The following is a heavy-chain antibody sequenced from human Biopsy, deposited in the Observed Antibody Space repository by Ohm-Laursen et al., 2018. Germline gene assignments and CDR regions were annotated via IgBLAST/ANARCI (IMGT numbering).Heavy chain of an antibody. D-gene: IGHD1-1*01. Sequence: SLRLSCAASGFTFGNYGIHWVRQAPGKGLEWVALISHGGNDDYYADSVEGRFTVSRDNSKNTVVLQMNSLRPEDTALYYCAKGRVGNSGSLDIWGHGTMVTVSS. CDR2: ISHGGNDD. CDR1: GFTFGNYG. J-gene: IGHJ3*02. V-gene: IGHV3-30*18. CDR3: AKGRVGNSGSLDI.